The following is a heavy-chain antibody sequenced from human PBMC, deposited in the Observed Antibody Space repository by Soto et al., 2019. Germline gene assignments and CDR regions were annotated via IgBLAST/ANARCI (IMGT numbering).Heavy chain of an antibody. CDR3: ARMEMATNYFDY. CDR1: GFSLSTSGMC. D-gene: IGHD5-12*01. V-gene: IGHV2-70*01. CDR2: IDWDDDK. J-gene: IGHJ4*02. Sequence: SGPTLVNPTQTLTLTCTFSGFSLSTSGMCVSWIRQPPGKALEWLALIDWDDDKYYSTSLKTRLTISKDTSKNQAVLTMTNMDPVDTATYYCARMEMATNYFDYWGQGTLVTVSS.